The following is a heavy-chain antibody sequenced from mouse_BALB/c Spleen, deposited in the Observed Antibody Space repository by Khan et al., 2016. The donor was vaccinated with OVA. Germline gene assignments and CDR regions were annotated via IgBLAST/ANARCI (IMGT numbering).Heavy chain of an antibody. J-gene: IGHJ2*01. CDR2: INPSTGYT. CDR1: GYTFINYW. V-gene: IGHV1-7*01. D-gene: IGHD1-1*01. Sequence: VQLQESGAELAKPGASVKMSCKASGYTFINYWILWIKQRPGQGLEWIGYINPSTGYTEYNQNFKDKATLTADISSSTAYMQLSSLTSEDSAVYYGARRGLRWDFDYWGQGTTLTVSS. CDR3: ARRGLRWDFDY.